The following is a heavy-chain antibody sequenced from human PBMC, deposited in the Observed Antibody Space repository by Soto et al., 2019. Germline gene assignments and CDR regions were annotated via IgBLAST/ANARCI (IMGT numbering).Heavy chain of an antibody. V-gene: IGHV3-48*02. CDR1: GFTFSSYS. Sequence: EVQLVESGGGLVQPGGSLRLSCAASGFTFSSYSMNWVRQAPGKGLEWVSYISSSSSTIYYADSVKGRFTNSRDNAKNSLYLQMNSLRDEDTAVYYCAREDDWEYSSSSADDYWGQGTLVTVSS. D-gene: IGHD6-6*01. CDR3: AREDDWEYSSSSADDY. CDR2: ISSSSSTI. J-gene: IGHJ4*02.